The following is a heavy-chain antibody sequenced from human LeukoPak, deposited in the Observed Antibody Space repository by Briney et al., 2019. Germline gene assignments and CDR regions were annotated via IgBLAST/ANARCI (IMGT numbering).Heavy chain of an antibody. CDR3: AKDYDFWSGYSDY. J-gene: IGHJ4*02. CDR1: GFTFSSYT. CDR2: ISGSGGST. V-gene: IGHV3-23*01. Sequence: GGSLRLSCAASGFTFSSYTMSWVCQAPRKGLEWVSAISGSGGSTYYADSVKSRFTISRDNSKNTLYLQMNSLRAEDTAVYYCAKDYDFWSGYSDYWGQGTLVTVSS. D-gene: IGHD3-3*01.